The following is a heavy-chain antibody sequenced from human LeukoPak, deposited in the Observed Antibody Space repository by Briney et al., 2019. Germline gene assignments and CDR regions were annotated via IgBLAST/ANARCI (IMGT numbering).Heavy chain of an antibody. CDR1: GGSINNNY. CDR3: AGATRVVRGTNWFDP. V-gene: IGHV4-59*01. J-gene: IGHJ5*02. Sequence: PSETLSLTCTVSGGSINNNYWSWIRQPPGKGLEWIGDIYYSGSTNYNPSLKSRVTISVDTSKNQFSLNLSSVTAADTAVYYCAGATRVVRGTNWFDPWGQGTLVTVSS. CDR2: IYYSGST. D-gene: IGHD3-10*01.